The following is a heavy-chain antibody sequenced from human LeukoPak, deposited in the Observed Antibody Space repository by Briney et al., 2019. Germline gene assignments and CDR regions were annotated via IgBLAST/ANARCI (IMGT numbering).Heavy chain of an antibody. CDR2: IIPIFGTA. CDR3: ARVIYSSSSIFDY. Sequence: SVKVSCKASGGTFSSYAISWVRQAPGQGLEWMGRIIPIFGTANYAQKFQGRVTITTDESTSTAYMELSSLRSEDTAEYYCARVIYSSSSIFDYWGQGTLVTVSS. CDR1: GGTFSSYA. D-gene: IGHD6-6*01. J-gene: IGHJ4*02. V-gene: IGHV1-69*05.